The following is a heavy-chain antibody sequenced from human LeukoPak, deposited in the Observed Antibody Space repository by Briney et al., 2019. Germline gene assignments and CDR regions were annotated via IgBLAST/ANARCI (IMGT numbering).Heavy chain of an antibody. CDR2: ISSSGSTI. CDR3: AKDLKGWLPNLSFDY. V-gene: IGHV3-11*01. CDR1: GFTFSDYY. Sequence: NPGGSLRLSCAASGFTFSDYYMSWIRQAPGKGLEWVSYISSSGSTIYYADSVKGRFTISRDNAKNSLYLQMNSLRAEDTALYYCAKDLKGWLPNLSFDYWGQGTLVTVSS. J-gene: IGHJ4*02. D-gene: IGHD3-22*01.